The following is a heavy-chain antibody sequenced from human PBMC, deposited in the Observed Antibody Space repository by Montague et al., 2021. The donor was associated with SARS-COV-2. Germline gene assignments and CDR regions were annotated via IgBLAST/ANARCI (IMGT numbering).Heavy chain of an antibody. CDR1: GFTFSNHA. Sequence: SLRLSCAASGFTFSNHAMTWVRQAAGRGLEWVSSIYGGGDQAFYADSVAGRFTISRDNSENTLYLQMNSLRAEDSAVYYCAKDRVVVPRAYWHFDLWGRGTLVTVSS. CDR2: IYGGGDQA. V-gene: IGHV3-23*01. D-gene: IGHD2-15*01. J-gene: IGHJ2*01. CDR3: AKDRVVVPRAYWHFDL.